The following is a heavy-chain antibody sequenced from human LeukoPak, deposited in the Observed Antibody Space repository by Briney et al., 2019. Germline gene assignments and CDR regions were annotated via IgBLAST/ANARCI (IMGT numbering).Heavy chain of an antibody. CDR2: IYYSGST. CDR1: GGSISSYY. Sequence: SETLYLTCNVSGGSISSYYRSWIRQPPGQGLEWIGYIYYSGSTNYNPSLKSRVTISVETSKNQFSVKLSSVTAADTAVYYCARDASSGWYGYFDYWGQGTLVTVSS. J-gene: IGHJ4*02. V-gene: IGHV4-59*01. D-gene: IGHD6-19*01. CDR3: ARDASSGWYGYFDY.